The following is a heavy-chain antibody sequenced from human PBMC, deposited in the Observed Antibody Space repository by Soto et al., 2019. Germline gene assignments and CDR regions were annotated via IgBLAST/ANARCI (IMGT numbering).Heavy chain of an antibody. CDR2: INAANGDT. D-gene: IGHD6-13*01. CDR3: VRRHVSATGIDWFDP. J-gene: IGHJ5*02. V-gene: IGHV1-3*01. CDR1: GYTFTSYG. Sequence: ASVKVSCKASGYTFTSYGSHWVRQAPGQRLEWMGWINAANGDTKYSPKFQGRVTITRDTSASTAYMELSSLRSEDTAVYYCVRRHVSATGIDWFDPWGQGTLVTVS.